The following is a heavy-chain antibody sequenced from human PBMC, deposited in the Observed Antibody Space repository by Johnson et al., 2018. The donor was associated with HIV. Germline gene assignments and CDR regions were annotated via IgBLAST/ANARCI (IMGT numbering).Heavy chain of an antibody. CDR3: TRDPFPRFYAFDL. V-gene: IGHV3-66*01. Sequence: VQLVESGGGLVQPVGSLRLSCAASGFTVSSNYISWVRQAPGKGLEWVSVIYSSGSTYYTDSVKGRFTIYRDNSKNPLYLQMNSLRDEDTAAYYCTRDPFPRFYAFDLWGQGTMVTVSS. CDR2: IYSSGST. CDR1: GFTVSSNY. J-gene: IGHJ3*01.